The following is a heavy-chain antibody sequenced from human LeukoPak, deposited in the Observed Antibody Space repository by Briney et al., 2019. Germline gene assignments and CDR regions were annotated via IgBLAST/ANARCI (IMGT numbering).Heavy chain of an antibody. CDR2: ISYDGSNK. J-gene: IGHJ6*02. D-gene: IGHD3-3*01. CDR1: GFTFSSYA. CDR3: ASPNYDFWSGYYYYYYGMDV. V-gene: IGHV3-30-3*01. Sequence: GGSLRLSCAASGFTFSSYAMHWVRQAPGKGLEWVAVISYDGSNKYYADSVKGRFTISRDNSKNTLYLQMNSLRAEDTAVYYCASPNYDFWSGYYYYYYGMDVWGQGTTVTVSS.